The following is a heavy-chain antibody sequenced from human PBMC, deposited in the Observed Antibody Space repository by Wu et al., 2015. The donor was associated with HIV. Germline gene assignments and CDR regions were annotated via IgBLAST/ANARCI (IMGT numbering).Heavy chain of an antibody. V-gene: IGHV1-8*02. CDR1: GYTFTGYY. J-gene: IGHJ5*02. Sequence: QVQLVQSGAEVKKPGASVKVSCKASGYTFTGYYMHWVRQAPGQGLEWMGWMNPNSGNTGYAQKFQGRVTMTRNTSISTAYMELSSLRSEDTAVYYCARGALYYYDSSGGKNWFDPWGQGTLVTVSS. CDR2: MNPNSGNT. D-gene: IGHD3-22*01. CDR3: ARGALYYYDSSGGKNWFDP.